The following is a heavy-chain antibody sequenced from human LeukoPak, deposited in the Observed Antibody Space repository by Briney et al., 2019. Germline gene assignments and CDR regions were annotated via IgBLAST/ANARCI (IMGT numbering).Heavy chain of an antibody. V-gene: IGHV3-21*01. CDR3: ASSGAYYYYYYMDV. Sequence: GGSLRLSRAASGFTFSSYSMNWVRQAPGKGLEWVSSISSSSSYIYYADSVKGRFTISRDNAKNSLYLQMNSLRAEDTAVYYCASSGAYYYYYYMDVWGKGTTVTVSS. CDR2: ISSSSSYI. J-gene: IGHJ6*03. CDR1: GFTFSSYS. D-gene: IGHD2-15*01.